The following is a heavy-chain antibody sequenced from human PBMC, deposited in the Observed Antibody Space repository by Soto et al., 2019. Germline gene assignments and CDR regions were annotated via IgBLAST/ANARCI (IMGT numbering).Heavy chain of an antibody. V-gene: IGHV3-33*01. CDR3: ARAHTMMILDRFDP. Sequence: QVQLVESGGGVVQPGKSLRLSCAASGFKFRNYAIHWVRQAPGKGLEWLAVIWFDGSKKYYADSVKGRFTISRDNSKNNVYLDMNSLTADDSGVFYCARAHTMMILDRFDPWGHGTLVTVSS. D-gene: IGHD3-22*01. CDR2: IWFDGSKK. J-gene: IGHJ5*02. CDR1: GFKFRNYA.